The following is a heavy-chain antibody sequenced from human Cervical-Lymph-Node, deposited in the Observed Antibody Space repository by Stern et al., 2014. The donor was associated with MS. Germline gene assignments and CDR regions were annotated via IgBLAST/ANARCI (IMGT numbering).Heavy chain of an antibody. CDR3: AKGRTVAGKGVGAFDV. D-gene: IGHD6-19*01. CDR1: GFTFSNFG. J-gene: IGHJ3*01. CDR2: ISYDGGNE. Sequence: QMQLVQSGGGVVQPGGSLRLSCAASGFTFSNFGMHWVRQAPGKGLEWVAPISYDGGNEYYADSVKGRFTISRDDSKNKLYLQLNSLRPEDTAVYCCAKGRTVAGKGVGAFDVWGQGTLVTVSS. V-gene: IGHV3-30*18.